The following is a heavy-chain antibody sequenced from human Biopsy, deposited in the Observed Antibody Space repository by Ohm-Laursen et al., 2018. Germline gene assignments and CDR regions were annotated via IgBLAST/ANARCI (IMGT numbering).Heavy chain of an antibody. CDR1: GFTSSSPA. Sequence: SLRLSCSASGFTSSSPAMTWVCQAPGKGQEWVSVINTSGGSTHYAVSVKGRFTISRDNSKNTLYLRMNSLRAEDTAVYYCAKPADSYGSEFYFDYWGQGTLVTVSS. D-gene: IGHD4-17*01. V-gene: IGHV3-23*01. CDR3: AKPADSYGSEFYFDY. J-gene: IGHJ4*02. CDR2: INTSGGST.